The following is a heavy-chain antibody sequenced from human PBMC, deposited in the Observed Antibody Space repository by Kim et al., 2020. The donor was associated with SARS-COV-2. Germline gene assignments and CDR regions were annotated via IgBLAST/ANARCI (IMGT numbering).Heavy chain of an antibody. CDR3: ARGAGSGRYYSP. Sequence: ASVKVSCKASGYTFTSYYIHWVRQAPGQGLEWVGIINPSGGSPTYTQKFQGRVTMTRDTSTSTVYMELSSLTSEDTAVYYCARGAGSGRYYSPWGQGNLV. CDR1: GYTFTSYY. CDR2: INPSGGSP. D-gene: IGHD3-10*01. J-gene: IGHJ5*02. V-gene: IGHV1-46*01.